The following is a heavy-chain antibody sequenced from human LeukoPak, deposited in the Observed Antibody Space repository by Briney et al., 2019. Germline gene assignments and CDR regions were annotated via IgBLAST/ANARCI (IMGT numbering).Heavy chain of an antibody. J-gene: IGHJ4*02. D-gene: IGHD6-19*01. CDR2: ITSSGYDT. Sequence: GGSLRLSCAASGFTFSTYAMSWVRQAPGKGLELVSSITSSGYDTYYRDSVKGRFTISRDNSENTLYLQMNSLRPEDTAMYYCAKDSRETLAGTEDYWGRGTLVTVSS. CDR3: AKDSRETLAGTEDY. V-gene: IGHV3-23*01. CDR1: GFTFSTYA.